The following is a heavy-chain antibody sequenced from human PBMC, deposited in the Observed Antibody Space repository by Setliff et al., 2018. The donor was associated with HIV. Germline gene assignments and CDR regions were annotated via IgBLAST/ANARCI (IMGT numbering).Heavy chain of an antibody. CDR1: GFTFSGSA. J-gene: IGHJ4*02. Sequence: LRLSCAASGFTFSGSAMHWVRQASGKGLEWVGRIRSKGYGSATAYAASVKGRFTISRDDSKNTAYLQMDSLKTEATAVYYCPRHSTDPWSLLDYWGQGTLVTVSS. V-gene: IGHV3-73*01. CDR2: IRSKGYGSAT. CDR3: PRHSTDPWSLLDY. D-gene: IGHD1-1*01.